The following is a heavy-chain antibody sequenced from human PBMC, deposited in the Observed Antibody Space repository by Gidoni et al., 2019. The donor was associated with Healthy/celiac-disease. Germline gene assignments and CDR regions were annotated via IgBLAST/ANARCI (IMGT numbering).Heavy chain of an antibody. CDR3: ARGSGSYYYYYGMDV. V-gene: IGHV3-11*01. CDR2: ISSSGSTI. CDR1: GFTFSDYY. Sequence: HVQLVTSGGGWVKTGGSLRLSCAASGFTFSDYYMSWIRQAPGKGLEWVSYISSSGSTIYYADAVKGRFTISRDNDKNSLYLQMNSLRAEDTAVYYCARGSGSYYYYYGMDVWGQGTTVTVSS. D-gene: IGHD1-26*01. J-gene: IGHJ6*02.